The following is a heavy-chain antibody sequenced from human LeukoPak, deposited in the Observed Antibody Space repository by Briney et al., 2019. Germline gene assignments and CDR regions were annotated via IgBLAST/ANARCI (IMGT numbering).Heavy chain of an antibody. Sequence: SETLSLTCTVSGGSISSGSYYWSWIRQPAGKGLEWIGRIYTSGSTNYNPSLKSRVTISVDTSKNQFSLKLSSVTAADTAVYYCARARSDYDFWSGYFDWGQGTLVTVSS. CDR3: ARARSDYDFWSGYFD. J-gene: IGHJ4*02. D-gene: IGHD3-3*01. CDR1: GGSISSGSYY. V-gene: IGHV4-61*02. CDR2: IYTSGST.